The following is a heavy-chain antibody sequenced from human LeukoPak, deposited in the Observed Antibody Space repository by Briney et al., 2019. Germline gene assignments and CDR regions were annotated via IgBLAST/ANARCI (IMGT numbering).Heavy chain of an antibody. CDR2: ISAYNGNT. Sequence: ASVKVSCKASGYTFTSYGISWVRQAPGQGLEWMGWISAYNGNTNYAQKLQGRVTMTTDTSTSTAYMELRSLRSDDTAVYYCARGGEIVVVPAVHYDAFDIWGQGTMVTVSS. J-gene: IGHJ3*02. CDR3: ARGGEIVVVPAVHYDAFDI. CDR1: GYTFTSYG. D-gene: IGHD2-2*01. V-gene: IGHV1-18*01.